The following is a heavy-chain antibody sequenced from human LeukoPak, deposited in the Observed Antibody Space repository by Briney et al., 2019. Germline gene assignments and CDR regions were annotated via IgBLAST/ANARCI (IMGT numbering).Heavy chain of an antibody. D-gene: IGHD2-15*01. V-gene: IGHV4-30-4*01. J-gene: IGHJ4*02. CDR3: ARDRYCSGGSCYTDY. CDR1: GGSISSGDAY. CDR2: IYYSGST. Sequence: SQTLSLTCTVSGGSISSGDAYWGWIRQPPGKGLEWIWYIYYSGSTYYNPSLKSRVTISVDTSTNQFSLKLSSVTAADTAVYYCARDRYCSGGSCYTDYWDQGTLVTVPS.